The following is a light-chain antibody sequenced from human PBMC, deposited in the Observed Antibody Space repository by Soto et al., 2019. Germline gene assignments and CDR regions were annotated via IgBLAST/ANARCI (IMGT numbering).Light chain of an antibody. Sequence: QSVLTQPPSASGTPGQRVTISCFGSSSNIGTNYVYWYQQLPGTAPKLLIYRSDQRPSGVPDRFSGSKSGTSASLAISGLRSEDEADYYCATWDDSLSGVMFGGGTKLTVL. CDR2: RSD. V-gene: IGLV1-47*01. CDR3: ATWDDSLSGVM. CDR1: SSNIGTNY. J-gene: IGLJ3*02.